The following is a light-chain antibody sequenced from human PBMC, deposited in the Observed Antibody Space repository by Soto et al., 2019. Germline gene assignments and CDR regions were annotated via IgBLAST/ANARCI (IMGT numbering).Light chain of an antibody. CDR3: SSYTSSSTQV. CDR1: SSDVGGYNY. J-gene: IGLJ1*01. V-gene: IGLV2-14*01. CDR2: EVS. Sequence: SVLTQPASVSGSPRQSITISCTGTSSDVGGYNYVSWYQQHPGKAPKLMIYEVSNRPSGVSNRFSGSKSGNTASLTISGLQAEDEADYYCSSYTSSSTQVFGTGTRSPS.